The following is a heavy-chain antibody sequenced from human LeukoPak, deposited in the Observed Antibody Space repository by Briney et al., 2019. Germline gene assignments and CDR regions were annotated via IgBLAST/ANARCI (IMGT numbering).Heavy chain of an antibody. Sequence: GGSLRLSCAASGFTFSSYAMSWVRQAPGKGLEWVSAISGSGGSTYYADSVKGRFTISRDNSKNTLYLQMNSLRAEDTAVYYCAKDRPIYDFWSGSGFDYWGQGTLVTVSS. CDR1: GFTFSSYA. D-gene: IGHD3-3*01. CDR2: ISGSGGST. V-gene: IGHV3-23*01. CDR3: AKDRPIYDFWSGSGFDY. J-gene: IGHJ4*02.